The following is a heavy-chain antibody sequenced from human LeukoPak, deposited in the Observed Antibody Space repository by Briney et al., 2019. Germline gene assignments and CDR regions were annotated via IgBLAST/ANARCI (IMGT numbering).Heavy chain of an antibody. J-gene: IGHJ4*02. CDR1: GFTFSGYS. V-gene: IGHV3-21*01. D-gene: IGHD5-18*01. Sequence: GGSLRLSCAASGFTFSGYSMNWVRQAPGKGLEWVSSISSSSSYIYYADSVKGRFTISRDNAKNSLYLQMNSLRAEDTAVYYCAPDVDTAMRYWGQGTLVTVSS. CDR3: APDVDTAMRY. CDR2: ISSSSSYI.